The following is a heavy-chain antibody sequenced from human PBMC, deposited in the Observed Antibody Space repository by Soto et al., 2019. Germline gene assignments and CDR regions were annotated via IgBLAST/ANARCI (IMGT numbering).Heavy chain of an antibody. CDR1: GSSISSYY. J-gene: IGHJ4*02. CDR2: IYYSGST. CDR3: ARSDGRY. V-gene: IGHV4-59*01. Sequence: SVTLSLTCTVYGSSISSYYWSWIRQPPGKGLEWIGYIYYSGSTSYNPSLTSRDNISVDTSKIQFSLNLCSVTAADTAVYYCARSDGRYWGQGTLVTVSS.